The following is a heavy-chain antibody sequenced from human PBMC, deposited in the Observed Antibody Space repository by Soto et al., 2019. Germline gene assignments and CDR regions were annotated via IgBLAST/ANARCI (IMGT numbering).Heavy chain of an antibody. CDR3: ARHAGGGGY. V-gene: IGHV3-53*01. Sequence: EVQLVESGGGLIQPGGSLRLSCAVSGFTVSNNYMSWVRQAPGKGLEGVSVIYSGGYTAYGDSVKGRFTISRDNSNTPLYLQRKGRGAEQPALYSWARHAGGGGYWGQGTLVTVSS. CDR1: GFTVSNNY. D-gene: IGHD3-10*01. CDR2: IYSGGYT. J-gene: IGHJ4*02.